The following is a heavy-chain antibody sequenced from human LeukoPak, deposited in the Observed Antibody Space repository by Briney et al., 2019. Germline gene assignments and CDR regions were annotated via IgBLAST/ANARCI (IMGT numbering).Heavy chain of an antibody. D-gene: IGHD3-10*01. CDR1: GGTFSSYA. Sequence: ASVKVSCKASGGTFSSYAISWVRQAPGQGLEWMGGIIPIFGTANYAQKFQGRVTITADESTSTAYMELSSLRSEDTAVCYCARGGAESELWFGELFYYMDVWGKGTTVTVSS. J-gene: IGHJ6*03. CDR3: ARGGAESELWFGELFYYMDV. V-gene: IGHV1-69*13. CDR2: IIPIFGTA.